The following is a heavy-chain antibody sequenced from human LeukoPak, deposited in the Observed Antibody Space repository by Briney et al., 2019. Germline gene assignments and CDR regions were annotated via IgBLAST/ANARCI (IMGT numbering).Heavy chain of an antibody. CDR2: ISGSGGST. V-gene: IGHV3-23*01. Sequence: PGGSLRLSCAASGFTFSSYAMSWVRQPPGKGLEWVSTISGSGGSTYYADSVKGRFTISRDNSKNTLYLQMNSLRAEDTAVYSCAKIDGSYFDYWGRGTLVTVSS. D-gene: IGHD1-26*01. CDR3: AKIDGSYFDY. J-gene: IGHJ4*02. CDR1: GFTFSSYA.